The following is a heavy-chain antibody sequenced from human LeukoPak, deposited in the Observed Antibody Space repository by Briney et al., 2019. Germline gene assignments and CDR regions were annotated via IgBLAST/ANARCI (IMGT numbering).Heavy chain of an antibody. J-gene: IGHJ4*02. CDR1: TFTFSSYN. CDR2: ISSSGTYI. Sequence: GGSLRLSCAASTFTFSSYNMNWVRQAPGKGLEWVSSISSSGTYIYYRDSVKGRFTISGDNAENSVYLQMNSLRVEDTAIYYCARVFSGSDYWGQGTPVTVSS. D-gene: IGHD2-15*01. CDR3: ARVFSGSDY. V-gene: IGHV3-21*01.